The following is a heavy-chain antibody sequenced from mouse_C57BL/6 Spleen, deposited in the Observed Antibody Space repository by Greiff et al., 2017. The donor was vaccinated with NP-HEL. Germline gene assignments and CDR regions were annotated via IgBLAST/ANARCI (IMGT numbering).Heavy chain of an antibody. CDR3: TRASDGYSLFDY. Sequence: EVKLMESGEGLVKPGGSLKLSCAASGFTFSSYAMSWVRQTPEKRLEWVAYISSGGDYIYYADTVKGRFTISRDNARNTLYLQMSSLKSEDTAMYYCTRASDGYSLFDYWGQGTTLTVSS. CDR2: ISSGGDYI. D-gene: IGHD2-3*01. V-gene: IGHV5-9-1*02. CDR1: GFTFSSYA. J-gene: IGHJ2*01.